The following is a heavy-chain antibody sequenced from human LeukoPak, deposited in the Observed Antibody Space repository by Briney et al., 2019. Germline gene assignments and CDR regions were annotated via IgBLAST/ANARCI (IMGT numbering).Heavy chain of an antibody. D-gene: IGHD5-24*01. CDR3: ATHPGGLQSGFDN. J-gene: IGHJ4*02. CDR2: IHPGDSDT. Sequence: PGESLKISCKGSGYSFTSYWIGWVRQMPGEGLEYMGIIHPGDSDTRYSPSFQGQVTISVDRSSSTAYIQWSRLKASDTAMYYCATHPGGLQSGFDNWGQGTLVTVSS. V-gene: IGHV5-51*01. CDR1: GYSFTSYW.